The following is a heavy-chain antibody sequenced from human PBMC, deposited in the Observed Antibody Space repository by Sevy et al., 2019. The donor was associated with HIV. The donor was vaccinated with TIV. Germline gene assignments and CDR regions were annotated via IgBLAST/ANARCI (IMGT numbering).Heavy chain of an antibody. CDR3: ASAPHWLPLNGIVV. D-gene: IGHD3-9*01. V-gene: IGHV3-74*01. J-gene: IGHJ6*02. Sequence: GGSLRLSCAASGFTFSDYWMHWVRQPPGKGLVWVSRIQSDGTSTSYADSVKGRFTISRDNAKNTVYLQMNSLRDDDTAVYYCASAPHWLPLNGIVVCGQGTTVTDSS. CDR2: IQSDGTST. CDR1: GFTFSDYW.